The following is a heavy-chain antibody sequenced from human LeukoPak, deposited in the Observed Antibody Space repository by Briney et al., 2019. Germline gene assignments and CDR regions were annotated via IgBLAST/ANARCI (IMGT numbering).Heavy chain of an antibody. V-gene: IGHV1-2*02. J-gene: IGHJ4*02. Sequence: ASVKVSCKASGYTFTGYYVHWLRQAPGQGLEWMGWISPDSGGTNYAQNFQGRVTMTRDTSISTAYMELSRLRSDDTAVYYCARATEISSWYLAYWGQGMQVTVSS. D-gene: IGHD6-13*01. CDR3: ARATEISSWYLAY. CDR2: ISPDSGGT. CDR1: GYTFTGYY.